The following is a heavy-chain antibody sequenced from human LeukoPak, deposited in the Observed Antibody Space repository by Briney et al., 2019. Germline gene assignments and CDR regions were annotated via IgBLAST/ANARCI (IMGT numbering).Heavy chain of an antibody. CDR2: INHSGST. V-gene: IGHV4-34*01. CDR3: ARAYCSSTSCAPDY. J-gene: IGHJ4*02. CDR1: GGSFSGYY. Sequence: SETLSLTCAVYGGSFSGYYWSWIRQPPGKGLEWIGEINHSGSTNYNPSLKSRVTISVDTSKNQFSLELSSVTAADTAVYYCARAYCSSTSCAPDYWGQGTLVTVSS. D-gene: IGHD2-2*01.